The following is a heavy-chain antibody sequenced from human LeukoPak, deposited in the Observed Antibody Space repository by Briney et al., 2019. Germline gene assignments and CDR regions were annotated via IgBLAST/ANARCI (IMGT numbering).Heavy chain of an antibody. CDR2: INHSGST. CDR1: GGSFSGYY. Sequence: PSETLSLTCAVYGGSFSGYYWSWIRQPPGKGLEWIGEINHSGSTNYNPSLKSRVTISVDTSKNQFSLKLSSVTAADTAVYYCASGSGGRNWFDPWGQGTLVTVSS. J-gene: IGHJ5*02. V-gene: IGHV4-34*01. CDR3: ASGSGGRNWFDP. D-gene: IGHD2-15*01.